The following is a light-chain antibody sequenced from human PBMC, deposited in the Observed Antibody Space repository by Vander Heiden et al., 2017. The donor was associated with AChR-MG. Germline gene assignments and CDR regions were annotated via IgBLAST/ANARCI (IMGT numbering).Light chain of an antibody. CDR1: QSISSW. CDR3: QQYNSYPYT. CDR2: KAS. J-gene: IGKJ2*01. V-gene: IGKV1-5*03. Sequence: DIQMTQSHSTLSAAVGDRVTITCRASQSISSWLAWYQQKPGKAPKLLIYKASNLESGVPSRFSGSGSGTEFTLTISSLQPDDFATYYCQQYNSYPYTFGQGTKLEIK.